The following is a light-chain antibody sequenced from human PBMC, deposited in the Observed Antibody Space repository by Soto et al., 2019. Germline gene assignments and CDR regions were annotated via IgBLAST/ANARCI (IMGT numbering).Light chain of an antibody. CDR1: SGHSSYA. Sequence: QLVLTQSPSASASLGASVKLTCTLSSGHSSYAIAWHQQQPEKGPRYLMKLNSDGSHSKGDGIPDRFSGSSSGAERYLAISCLQAEDEADYYWQTWGTGIHEVFGGGTKLTVL. J-gene: IGLJ2*01. CDR3: QTWGTGIHEV. CDR2: LNSDGSH. V-gene: IGLV4-69*01.